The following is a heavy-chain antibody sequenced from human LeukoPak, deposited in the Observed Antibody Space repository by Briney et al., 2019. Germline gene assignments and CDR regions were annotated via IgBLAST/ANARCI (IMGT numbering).Heavy chain of an antibody. V-gene: IGHV3-21*01. CDR2: ISSSSSYI. J-gene: IGHJ4*02. CDR1: GFTFSSYS. D-gene: IGHD3-10*01. Sequence: TGGSLRLSCAASGFTFSSYSMNWVRQAPGKGLEWVSSISSSSSYIYYADSVKGRFTISRDNAKNSLYLQMNSLRAEDTAVYYCAREKLLWFGDPGYYFDYWGQGTLVTVSS. CDR3: AREKLLWFGDPGYYFDY.